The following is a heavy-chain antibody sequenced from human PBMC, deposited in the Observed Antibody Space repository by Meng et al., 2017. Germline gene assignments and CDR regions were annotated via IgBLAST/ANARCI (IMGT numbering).Heavy chain of an antibody. CDR2: IYTSGST. V-gene: IGHV4-61*02. CDR1: GGSISSGSYY. D-gene: IGHD1-26*01. CDR3: ARDRSYTVFDY. Sequence: LRLSCTVSGGSISSGSYYWSWIRQPAGKGLEWIGRIYTSGSTNYNPSLKSRVTISVDTSKNQFSLKLSSVTAAVTAVYYCARDRSYTVFDYWGQGTLVTSPQ. J-gene: IGHJ4*02.